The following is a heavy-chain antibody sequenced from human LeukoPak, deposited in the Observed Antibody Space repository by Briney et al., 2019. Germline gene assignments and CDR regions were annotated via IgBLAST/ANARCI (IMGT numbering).Heavy chain of an antibody. J-gene: IGHJ4*02. CDR1: GFPYGSTS. V-gene: IGHV3-74*01. D-gene: IGHD3-16*01. CDR2: IQRDGTSP. Sequence: GGSLRLSCTASGFPYGSTSMHWVRQAPGKGLEWVSGIQRDGTSPTYADSVKGRFIISRDNAKGSVYLQMNILRAEDTAVYYCSRGHYGPDYWGQGTLVTVFS. CDR3: SRGHYGPDY.